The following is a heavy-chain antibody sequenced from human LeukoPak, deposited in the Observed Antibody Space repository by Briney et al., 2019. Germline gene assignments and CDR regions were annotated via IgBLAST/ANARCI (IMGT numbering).Heavy chain of an antibody. J-gene: IGHJ4*02. V-gene: IGHV3-49*04. Sequence: GGSLRLSCTASGLTFSDYVMSWVRQAPGKGLEWVGFIRSRTYGGTQEYAASVKGRFTISRDDSKSSAYLQMDSLKTEDTAVYYCSGSYSTSNYWGQGTLVTVSS. CDR3: SGSYSTSNY. D-gene: IGHD1-26*01. CDR1: GLTFSDYV. CDR2: IRSRTYGGTQ.